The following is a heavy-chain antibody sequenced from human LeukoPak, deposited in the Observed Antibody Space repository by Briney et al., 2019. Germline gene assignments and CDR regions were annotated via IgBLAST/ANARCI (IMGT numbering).Heavy chain of an antibody. D-gene: IGHD3-3*01. CDR1: GGSFSITNYY. CDR3: ARLRITIFGVVSPTNSRVVWFDP. CDR2: IYYDGST. J-gene: IGHJ5*02. V-gene: IGHV4-39*01. Sequence: SETLSLTCTVSGGSFSITNYYWTLIRQPPGKGLEWIGSIYYDGSTYYYPSLKSRVTISADTSKNQFSLKLSSVTAADTAVYYCARLRITIFGVVSPTNSRVVWFDPWGQGTLVTVSS.